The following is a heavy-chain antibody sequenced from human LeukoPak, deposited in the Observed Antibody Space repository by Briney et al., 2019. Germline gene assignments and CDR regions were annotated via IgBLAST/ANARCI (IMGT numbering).Heavy chain of an antibody. CDR1: GFTFSSYG. D-gene: IGHD2-21*01. CDR2: ISVSGNT. CDR3: AKAPVTTCSGAYCYPFDY. V-gene: IGHV3-23*01. J-gene: IGHJ4*02. Sequence: PGGTLRLSCAASGFTFSSYGMSWVRRAPGKGLEWVSAISVSGNTYHADSVKGRFTISRDSSKNTLYLQMNRLRAEDAAVYYCAKAPVTTCSGAYCYPFDYWGQGTLVTVSS.